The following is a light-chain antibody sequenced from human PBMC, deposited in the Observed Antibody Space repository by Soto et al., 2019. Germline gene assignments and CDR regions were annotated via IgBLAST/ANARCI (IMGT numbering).Light chain of an antibody. CDR1: QSISSY. V-gene: IGKV1-39*01. CDR2: AAS. CDR3: QQSYSTPWT. J-gene: IGKJ1*01. Sequence: DLQKTQSPSSLSASVGDRVTITCRASQSISSYLNWYQQKPGKAPKLLIYAASSLQSGVPSRFSGSGSGTDFTLTISSLQPEDFATYYCQQSYSTPWTFGQGTKVEIK.